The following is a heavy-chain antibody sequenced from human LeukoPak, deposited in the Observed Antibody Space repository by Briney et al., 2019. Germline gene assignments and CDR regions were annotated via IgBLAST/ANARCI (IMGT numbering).Heavy chain of an antibody. D-gene: IGHD1-26*01. V-gene: IGHV3-30*04. CDR1: GFTFSSYA. CDR3: ARDPSVVGATKAEAYYYYYMDV. J-gene: IGHJ6*03. Sequence: GGSLRLSCAASGFTFSSYAMHWVRQAPGKGLEWVAVISYDGSNKYYADSVKGRFTISRDNSKNTLYLQMNSLRAEDTAVYYCARDPSVVGATKAEAYYYYYMDVWGKGTTVTVSS. CDR2: ISYDGSNK.